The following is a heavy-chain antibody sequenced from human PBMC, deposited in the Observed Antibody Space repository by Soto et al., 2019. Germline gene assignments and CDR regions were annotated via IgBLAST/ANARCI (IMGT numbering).Heavy chain of an antibody. CDR1: GGTFSSYT. CDR2: IIPILGIA. D-gene: IGHD2-15*01. Sequence: SVKVSCKASGGTFSSYTISWVRQAPGQGLEWMGRIIPILGIANYAQKFQGRVTITADKSTSTAYMELSSLRSGDTAVYYCARDTKLVAATLGHYYYGMDVWGQGTTVTVSS. CDR3: ARDTKLVAATLGHYYYGMDV. V-gene: IGHV1-69*04. J-gene: IGHJ6*02.